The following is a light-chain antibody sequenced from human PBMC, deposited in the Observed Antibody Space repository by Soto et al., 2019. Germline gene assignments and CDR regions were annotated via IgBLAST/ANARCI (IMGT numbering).Light chain of an antibody. CDR3: QSYDSSLSVV. J-gene: IGLJ2*01. Sequence: QSVLTQSPSVSGAPGQRVFISCTGSSSNIGADYDVHWYQQLPGTAPKVLIYGNSNRPSGVPDRFSGSKSGTSASLAITGLQAEDEADYYCQSYDSSLSVVFGGGTKLTVL. V-gene: IGLV1-40*01. CDR2: GNS. CDR1: SSNIGADYD.